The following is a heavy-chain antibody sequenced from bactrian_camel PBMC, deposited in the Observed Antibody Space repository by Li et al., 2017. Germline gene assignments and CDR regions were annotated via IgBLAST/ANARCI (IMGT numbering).Heavy chain of an antibody. D-gene: IGHD4*01. Sequence: VQLVESGGGLVQPGGSLNLSCAASGFIFSTWTMTWVRQAPGKGLERVSSSPGSSTYYADSVKGRFTISRDNAKNTVYLQMNSLKPEDTAVYYCATDRGLDYSAYEEPQSRLCSGQGTQVTVS. V-gene: IGHV3-2*01. CDR2: SPGSST. J-gene: IGHJ4*01. CDR1: GFIFSTWT.